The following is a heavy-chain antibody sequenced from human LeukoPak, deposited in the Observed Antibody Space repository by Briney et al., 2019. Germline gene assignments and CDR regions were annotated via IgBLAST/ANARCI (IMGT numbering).Heavy chain of an antibody. CDR3: ALDYYDSSGYYYFDY. CDR1: GFTFSSYE. J-gene: IGHJ4*02. CDR2: ISSSGSTI. V-gene: IGHV3-48*03. Sequence: PGGSLRLSCAASGFTFSSYEMNWVRQAPGKGLEWVSYISSSGSTIYYADSVKGRFTISRDNAKNSLYLQMNSLRAEDTAVYYCALDYYDSSGYYYFDYWGQGTLLTVSS. D-gene: IGHD3-22*01.